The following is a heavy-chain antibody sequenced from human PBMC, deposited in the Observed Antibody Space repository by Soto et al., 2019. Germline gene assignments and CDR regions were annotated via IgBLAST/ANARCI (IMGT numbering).Heavy chain of an antibody. CDR3: ARGDYDILTGYYLGPYYYYMDV. CDR2: IWYDGSNK. V-gene: IGHV3-33*01. D-gene: IGHD3-9*01. Sequence: GGSLRLSCAASGFTFSSYGMHWVRQAPGKGLEWVAVIWYDGSNKYYADSVKGRFTISRDNSKNTLYLQMNSLRAEDTAVYYCARGDYDILTGYYLGPYYYYMDVWGKGTTVTVSS. CDR1: GFTFSSYG. J-gene: IGHJ6*03.